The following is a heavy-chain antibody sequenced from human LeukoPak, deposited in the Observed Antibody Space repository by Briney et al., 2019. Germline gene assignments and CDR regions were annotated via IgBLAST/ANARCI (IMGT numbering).Heavy chain of an antibody. Sequence: ASVKVSCKASGYTFTNYYMHWVRQAPGQGLEWMGFINPSGDGTTYAQKFQGRVTVTRDMSTTTVYMELTSLRSEDTAVYYCARGGDSGGAPPFSAWGQGTLLTVSS. CDR2: INPSGDGT. CDR1: GYTFTNYY. V-gene: IGHV1-46*01. CDR3: ARGGDSGGAPPFSA. J-gene: IGHJ4*02. D-gene: IGHD2-21*01.